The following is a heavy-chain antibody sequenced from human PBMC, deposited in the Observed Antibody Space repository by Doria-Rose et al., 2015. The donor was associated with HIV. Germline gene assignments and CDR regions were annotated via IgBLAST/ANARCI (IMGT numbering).Heavy chain of an antibody. V-gene: IGHV2-26*01. CDR3: ARIKSSRWYHKYYFDF. D-gene: IGHD6-13*01. Sequence: QVTLKESGPVLVKPTETLTLTCTVSGVSLSSPGMGVSWIRQPPGKALEWLANIFSADERSYKTSLNSRLTISRGTSKSQVVRTMTDMDPVDTATYYCARIKSSRWYHKYYFDFWGQGTLVIVAA. CDR1: GVSLSSPGMG. J-gene: IGHJ4*02. CDR2: IFSADER.